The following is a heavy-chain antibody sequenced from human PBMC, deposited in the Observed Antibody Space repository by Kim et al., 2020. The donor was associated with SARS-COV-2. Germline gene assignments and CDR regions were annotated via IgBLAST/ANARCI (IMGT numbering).Heavy chain of an antibody. Sequence: ETLSLTCTVSGASISGYYYNWVRQPAGKGLEWIGSVHTSGTTNYNPSLMSRVSLSLDTSKNHFSLKLTSVTAADTAVYYCARGLGWLPSSWGQGTLVTVSS. V-gene: IGHV4-4*07. J-gene: IGHJ5*02. CDR2: VHTSGTT. CDR3: ARGLGWLPSS. D-gene: IGHD3-3*01. CDR1: GASISGYY.